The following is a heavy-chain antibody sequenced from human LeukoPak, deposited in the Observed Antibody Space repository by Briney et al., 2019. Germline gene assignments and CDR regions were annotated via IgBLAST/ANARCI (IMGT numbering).Heavy chain of an antibody. V-gene: IGHV3-23*01. D-gene: IGHD3-10*01. CDR1: GFTFSSYA. J-gene: IGHJ5*02. Sequence: GGSLRLSCAASGFTFSSYAMSWVRQAPGKGLEWVSAISGSGGSTYYADSVKGRFTISRDNSKNTLYLQMNNLRAEDTAVSSCAKGIWFGELFPIDPWSRGNLVTVSS. CDR3: AKGIWFGELFPIDP. CDR2: ISGSGGST.